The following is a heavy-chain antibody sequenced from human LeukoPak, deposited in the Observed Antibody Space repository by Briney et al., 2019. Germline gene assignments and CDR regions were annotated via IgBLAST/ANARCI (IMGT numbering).Heavy chain of an antibody. J-gene: IGHJ5*02. V-gene: IGHV3-23*01. Sequence: GGSLRLSCAASGFTFSSYAMNWVRQAPGKGLEWVSTISSSGASTYYADSVRGRFTISRDNSKNTLYLQMNSLRAEDTAVYYCAKGQYSSSSNWFDPWGQGTLVTVSS. D-gene: IGHD6-13*01. CDR1: GFTFSSYA. CDR3: AKGQYSSSSNWFDP. CDR2: ISSSGAST.